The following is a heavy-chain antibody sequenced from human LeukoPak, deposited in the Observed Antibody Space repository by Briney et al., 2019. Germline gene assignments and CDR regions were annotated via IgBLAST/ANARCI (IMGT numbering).Heavy chain of an antibody. V-gene: IGHV1-69*04. CDR1: GGTFSRYG. D-gene: IGHD3-16*01. J-gene: IGHJ4*02. CDR3: ARRFESSTSYVSDFDF. Sequence: GASVKVSCKASGGTFSRYGISWVRQAPGQGLEWMGRIIPILGITNYAQKFQGRVTITADKSTTTAYMELSSLRSEDTAVYFCARRFESSTSYVSDFDFWGQGSLVTVSS. CDR2: IIPILGIT.